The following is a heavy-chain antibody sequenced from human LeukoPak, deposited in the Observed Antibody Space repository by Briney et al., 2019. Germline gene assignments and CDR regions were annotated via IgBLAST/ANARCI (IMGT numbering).Heavy chain of an antibody. D-gene: IGHD3-22*01. CDR1: GCPISSSYY. V-gene: IGHV4-38-2*01. CDR3: SIKGNGYYDSSGYYKHDN. Sequence: PSETLSLTCAVSGCPISSSYYWGWIRQPPAEGLEGCGSIYHSGSTYYNHSLKSRVTITVDTTTNQFSLKLSSVTAADTAAYYCSIKGNGYYDSSGYYKHDNWGQGTLVTVSS. CDR2: IYHSGST. J-gene: IGHJ4*02.